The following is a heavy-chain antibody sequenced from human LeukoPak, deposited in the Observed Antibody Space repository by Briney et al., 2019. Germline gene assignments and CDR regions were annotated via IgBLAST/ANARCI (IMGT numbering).Heavy chain of an antibody. Sequence: GGSLRLSCAPSVYTYGVYGMHWVRQAPGKGLEWVAFISYDGSNEYYADSVKGRFTISRDNSKNTLYLQMNSLTTEDTAVYYCMRDQAVAWGQGSLVTVSS. CDR3: MRDQAVA. CDR2: ISYDGSNE. D-gene: IGHD6-19*01. J-gene: IGHJ5*02. V-gene: IGHV3-30*02. CDR1: VYTYGVYG.